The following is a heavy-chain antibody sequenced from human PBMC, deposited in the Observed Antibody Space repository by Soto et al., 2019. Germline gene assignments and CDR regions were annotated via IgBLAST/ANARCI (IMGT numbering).Heavy chain of an antibody. Sequence: SGPTLVNPTQTLTLTCTFSGFSLSTSGVGVGWIRQPPGKALEWLALIYWNDDKRYSPSLKSRLTITKDTSKNQVVLTMTNMDPVDTATYYCAHSFYSSSGLVSCFDYWGQGTLVTVSS. CDR3: AHSFYSSSGLVSCFDY. D-gene: IGHD6-6*01. V-gene: IGHV2-5*01. CDR1: GFSLSTSGVG. J-gene: IGHJ4*02. CDR2: IYWNDDK.